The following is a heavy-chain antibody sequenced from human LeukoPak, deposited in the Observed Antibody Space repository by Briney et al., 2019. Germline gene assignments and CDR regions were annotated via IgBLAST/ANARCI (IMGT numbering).Heavy chain of an antibody. D-gene: IGHD1-26*01. CDR3: AREGGGGSYYDY. CDR1: GFTFSTYN. V-gene: IGHV3-21*01. Sequence: GGSLRLSCAASGFTFSTYNMNWVRQAPGKGLEWVSSASSGSSYIYYADSVKGRFTISRDNAKNSLYLQMNSLRAEDTAVYYCAREGGGGSYYDYWGQGTLVTVPS. CDR2: ASSGSSYI. J-gene: IGHJ4*02.